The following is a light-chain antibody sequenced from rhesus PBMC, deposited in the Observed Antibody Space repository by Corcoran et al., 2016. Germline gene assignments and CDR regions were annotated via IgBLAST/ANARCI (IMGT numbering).Light chain of an antibody. V-gene: IGKV1-44*02. CDR3: QQHNSHPWT. J-gene: IGKJ1*01. CDR2: VAS. CDR1: QTISSY. Sequence: DIQMTQSPSSLSASVGDRVTITCRASQTISSYLAWYQQKPGKDPKLLIYVASSLESGVPSRFSGSGAGTEFTLTISRLKPEDFATYYCQQHNSHPWTFGQVTKVEIK.